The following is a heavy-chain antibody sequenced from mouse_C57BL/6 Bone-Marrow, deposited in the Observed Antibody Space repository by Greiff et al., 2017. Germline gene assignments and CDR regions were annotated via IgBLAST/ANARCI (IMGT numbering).Heavy chain of an antibody. CDR2: ISYDGSN. V-gene: IGHV3-6*01. Sequence: ESGPGLVKPSQSLSLTCSVTGYSITSGYYWNWIRQFPGNKLEWMGYISYDGSNNYNPSLKNRISITRDTSKNQFFLKLNSVTTEDTATYYCARGDGPYAMDYWGQGTSVTVSS. CDR1: GYSITSGYY. CDR3: ARGDGPYAMDY. D-gene: IGHD2-3*01. J-gene: IGHJ4*01.